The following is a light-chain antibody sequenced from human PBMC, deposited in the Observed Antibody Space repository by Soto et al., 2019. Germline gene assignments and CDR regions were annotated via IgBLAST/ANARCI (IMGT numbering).Light chain of an antibody. Sequence: LPVTLSQYSLSATVEERLMITCRASQSISNHLNWYQQKAGKATKLLIFAATRLQSWVPSRFSGTSSGPYFTLTISLPQQHDFATCSCQQSYSSPPTFGQGSKV. CDR3: QQSYSSPPT. CDR2: AAT. J-gene: IGKJ1*01. CDR1: QSISNH. V-gene: IGKV1-39*01.